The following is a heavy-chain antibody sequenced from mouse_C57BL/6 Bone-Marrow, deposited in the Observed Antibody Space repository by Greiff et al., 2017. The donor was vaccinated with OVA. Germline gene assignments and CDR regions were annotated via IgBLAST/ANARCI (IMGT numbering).Heavy chain of an antibody. J-gene: IGHJ4*01. CDR3: AGDRYDPYAKDC. D-gene: IGHD2-3*01. Sequence: VQLQESGPGLVKPSPSLFLTCSITGFPITSGYFWIWIRQSPGKPLEWMGYITHSGETFYNSPLQSPIPITRETSKNLFFHRLNSVATEDTARYYCAGDRYDPYAKDCWGQGTSVTVSS. CDR2: ITHSGET. V-gene: IGHV12-3*01. CDR1: GFPITSGYF.